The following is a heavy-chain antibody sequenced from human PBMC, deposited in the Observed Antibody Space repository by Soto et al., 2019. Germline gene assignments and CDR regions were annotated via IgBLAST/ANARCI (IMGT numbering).Heavy chain of an antibody. CDR1: GVFFSSYT. V-gene: IGHV3-64D*06. CDR3: VEGGYIFGYRTFDI. CDR2: ISSNGGNT. D-gene: IGHD3-3*02. Sequence: GGSLRLSCSASGVFFSSYTWWWVRQAPGRGLKYVSAISSNGGNTNDNASVKGRFTISRDTSKKTLSLQMSSLRPEDTAVYYFVEGGYIFGYRTFDIWGRETMVPVS. J-gene: IGHJ3*02.